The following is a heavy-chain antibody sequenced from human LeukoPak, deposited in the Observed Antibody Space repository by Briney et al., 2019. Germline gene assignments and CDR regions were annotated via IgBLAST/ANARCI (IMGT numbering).Heavy chain of an antibody. V-gene: IGHV3-23*01. Sequence: GGSLRLSCAASGFTFNSFAMSWVRQAPGKGLEWVSSISGSGGDTDYADSVKGRFTISRDNSKNTLYLQMNSLRAEDTAIYYCAKDRTVGASYWYFDLWGRGTLVTVSS. CDR1: GFTFNSFA. CDR2: ISGSGGDT. J-gene: IGHJ2*01. CDR3: AKDRTVGASYWYFDL. D-gene: IGHD1-26*01.